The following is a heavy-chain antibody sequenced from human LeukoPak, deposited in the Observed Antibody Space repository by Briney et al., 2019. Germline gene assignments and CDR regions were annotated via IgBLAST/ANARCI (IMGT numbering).Heavy chain of an antibody. J-gene: IGHJ4*02. CDR3: SREQLGLIDY. CDR1: GGSFSGYY. Sequence: SETLSLTCAVYGGSFSGYYWSWIRQPPGKGLEWIGEINHSGSTNYNPSLKSRVTISVDTSKNQFSLKLSSVTAADTAVYYCSREQLGLIDYWGQGTLVTVSS. CDR2: INHSGST. D-gene: IGHD6-6*01. V-gene: IGHV4-34*03.